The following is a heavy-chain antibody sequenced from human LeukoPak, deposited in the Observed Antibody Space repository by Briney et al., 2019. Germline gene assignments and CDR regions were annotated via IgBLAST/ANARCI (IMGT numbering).Heavy chain of an antibody. V-gene: IGHV3-23*01. CDR2: ISGGGDA. J-gene: IGHJ4*02. Sequence: GGSLRLSCVVSGISLSNYAMSWVRQAPGQGLAWVSAISGGGDAHYADSVKGRFTISRDNSKNTLFLHMNNLTADDTALYYCAKEGITGADSWGQGTLVSVSS. CDR3: AKEGITGADS. CDR1: GISLSNYA.